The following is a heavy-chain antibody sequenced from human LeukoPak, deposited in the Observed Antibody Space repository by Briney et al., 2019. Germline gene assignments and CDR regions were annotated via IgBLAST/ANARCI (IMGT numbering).Heavy chain of an antibody. D-gene: IGHD3-9*01. CDR3: ARDNDLLRYFDWPLDY. CDR2: ISSSSSYI. Sequence: PGGSLRLSCAGSGFTFSSSAMNWVRQAPGKGLEWVSSISSSSSYIYYADSVKGRFTISRDNAKNSLYLQMNSLRAEDTAVYYCARDNDLLRYFDWPLDYWGQGTLVTVSS. CDR1: GFTFSSSA. J-gene: IGHJ4*02. V-gene: IGHV3-21*01.